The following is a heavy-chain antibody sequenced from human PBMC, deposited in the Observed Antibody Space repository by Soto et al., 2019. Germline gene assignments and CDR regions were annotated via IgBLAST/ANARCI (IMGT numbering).Heavy chain of an antibody. Sequence: EVQLVQSGAEVKKPGESLRISCQGSGYSFTSYWIGWVRQRPGKGLEWMGRINPSDSYTTYSPSFQGHVTISTDKSFSTAYLQWRGLNASDTAMYYCARLGYCTGTSCYTFDSWGQGTLVAVSS. V-gene: IGHV5-10-1*03. CDR3: ARLGYCTGTSCYTFDS. CDR1: GYSFTSYW. J-gene: IGHJ4*02. D-gene: IGHD2-2*02. CDR2: INPSDSYT.